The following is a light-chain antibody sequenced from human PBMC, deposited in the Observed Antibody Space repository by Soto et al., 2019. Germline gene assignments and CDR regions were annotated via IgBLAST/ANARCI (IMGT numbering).Light chain of an antibody. CDR3: QDYGSSRT. V-gene: IGKV3-20*01. CDR1: QSVSSTY. J-gene: IGKJ1*01. CDR2: GAS. Sequence: EVVLTQSPGTLSLSPGERATLSCRASQSVSSTYLAWYQQKPGQAPRLLIYGASSRATGIPDRFSGSGSGTDFTLTISRLEPDDFAVYYCQDYGSSRTF.